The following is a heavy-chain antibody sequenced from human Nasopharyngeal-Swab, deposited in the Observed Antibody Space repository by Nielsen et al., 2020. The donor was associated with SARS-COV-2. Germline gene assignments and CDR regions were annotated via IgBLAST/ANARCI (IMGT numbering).Heavy chain of an antibody. Sequence: GSLRLSCAVSGGSISSSNWWSWVRQPPGKGLEWIGEIYHSGSTNYNPSLKSRVTISVDESKNQFSLKLSSVTAADTAVYFCARDVVGATTTDAFDIWGHGTIVTVSS. CDR2: IYHSGST. CDR3: ARDVVGATTTDAFDI. D-gene: IGHD1-26*01. CDR1: GGSISSSNW. V-gene: IGHV4-4*01. J-gene: IGHJ3*02.